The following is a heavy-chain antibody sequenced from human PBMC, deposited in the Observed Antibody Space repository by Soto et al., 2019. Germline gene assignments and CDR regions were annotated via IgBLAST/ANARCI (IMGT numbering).Heavy chain of an antibody. CDR1: GGSLSTYY. V-gene: IGHV4-59*12. J-gene: IGHJ4*02. CDR3: ARSRTAYDFWSGYYEPNYFDY. CDR2: IYHSGST. Sequence: SETLSLTCTVSGGSLSTYYWSWIRQPPGKGLEWIGYIYHSGSTYYNPSLKSRVTISVDRSKNQFSLKLSSVTAADTAVYYCARSRTAYDFWSGYYEPNYFDYWGQGTLVTVSS. D-gene: IGHD3-3*01.